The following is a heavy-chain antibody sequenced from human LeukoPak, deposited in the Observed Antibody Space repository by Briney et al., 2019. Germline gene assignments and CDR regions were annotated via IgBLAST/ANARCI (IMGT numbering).Heavy chain of an antibody. V-gene: IGHV1-2*02. CDR1: GYTFTGYY. CDR3: ARVVGGNYYGSETGDY. J-gene: IGHJ4*02. Sequence: ASVKVSCKASGYTFTGYYMHWVRQAPGQGLEWMGWINPNSGGTNYAQKFQGRVTMTRDTSISAAYMELSRLTSDDTAVYYCARVVGGNYYGSETGDYWGQGSLVTVSS. CDR2: INPNSGGT. D-gene: IGHD3-10*01.